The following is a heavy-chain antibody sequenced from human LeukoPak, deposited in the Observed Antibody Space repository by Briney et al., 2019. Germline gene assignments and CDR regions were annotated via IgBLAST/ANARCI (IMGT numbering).Heavy chain of an antibody. Sequence: GGSLRLSCAASGFTFSSSAMSWVRQSPGKGLEGVSAIRANADSTYYADSVKGRFTISRDNSKNTLYLQMNSLRAEDTAVYYCARDAPSIAAAGGVPYYMDVWGKGTTVTVSS. J-gene: IGHJ6*03. CDR3: ARDAPSIAAAGGVPYYMDV. V-gene: IGHV3-23*01. CDR1: GFTFSSSA. CDR2: IRANADST. D-gene: IGHD6-13*01.